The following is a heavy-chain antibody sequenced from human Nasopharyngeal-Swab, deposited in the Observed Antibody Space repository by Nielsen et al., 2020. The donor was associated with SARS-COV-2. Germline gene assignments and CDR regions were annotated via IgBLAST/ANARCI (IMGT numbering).Heavy chain of an antibody. CDR2: ISWDGGST. V-gene: IGHV3-43*01. CDR3: AKGLGYCSSTSCYAGNENYGMDV. CDR1: GFTFSSYW. Sequence: GESLKISCAASGFTFSSYWMSWVRQAPGKGLEWVSLISWDGGSTYYADSVKGRFTISRDNSKNSLYLQMNSLRTEDTALYYCAKGLGYCSSTSCYAGNENYGMDVWGQGTTVTVSS. D-gene: IGHD2-2*01. J-gene: IGHJ6*02.